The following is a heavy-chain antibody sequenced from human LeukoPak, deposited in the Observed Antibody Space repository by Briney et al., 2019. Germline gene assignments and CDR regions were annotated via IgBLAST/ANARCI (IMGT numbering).Heavy chain of an antibody. CDR1: GGSISSYY. CDR3: ARRINYYGSGSYQALFDY. D-gene: IGHD3-10*01. J-gene: IGHJ4*02. Sequence: PSETLSLTCTVSGGSISSYYWSWIRQPPGEGLEWIGYIYYSGSTNYNPSLKSRVTISVDTSKSQFSLKLSSVTAADTAVYYCARRINYYGSGSYQALFDYWGQGTLVTVSS. CDR2: IYYSGST. V-gene: IGHV4-59*08.